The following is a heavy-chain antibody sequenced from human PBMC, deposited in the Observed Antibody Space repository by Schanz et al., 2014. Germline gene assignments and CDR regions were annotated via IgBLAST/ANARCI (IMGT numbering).Heavy chain of an antibody. Sequence: VQLVESGGGFVQPGGSLRLSCAASGFAFSVYGMHWVRQAPGKGPEWVAVIWSDGSTKYYADSVKGRFTMSRDNSKNTLYLQMNSLRAEDTAVYYCARANYRRKINFDYWGRGTLVTVSS. D-gene: IGHD3-10*01. CDR2: IWSDGSTK. V-gene: IGHV3-33*01. CDR1: GFAFSVYG. CDR3: ARANYRRKINFDY. J-gene: IGHJ4*02.